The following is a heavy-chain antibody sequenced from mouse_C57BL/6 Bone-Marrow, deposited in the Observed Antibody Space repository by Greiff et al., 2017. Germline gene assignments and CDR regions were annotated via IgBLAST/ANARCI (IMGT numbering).Heavy chain of an antibody. D-gene: IGHD2-12*01. CDR3: ARYRLNYFDY. CDR1: GYTFTNYW. J-gene: IGHJ2*01. CDR2: IYPGGGYT. V-gene: IGHV1-63*01. Sequence: QVQLQQSGAELVRPGTSVKMSCKASGYTFTNYWIGWAKQRPGHGLEWIGDIYPGGGYTNYNEKFKGKATLTAAKSSSTAYMQFSSLTSEDSAIDYCARYRLNYFDYWGQGTTLTVSS.